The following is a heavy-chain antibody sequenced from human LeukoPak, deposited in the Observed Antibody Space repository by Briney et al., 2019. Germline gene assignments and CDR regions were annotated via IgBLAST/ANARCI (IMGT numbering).Heavy chain of an antibody. CDR1: GFSSTANS. Sequence: PGGSLRLSCAASGFSSTANSMNWVRQAPGRGLEWISYIGPGGDIYYADSVTGRFTVSRDTAKNSLYLQMNGLRVGDTAVYYCARRFDSWGQGTLVTVSS. CDR2: IGPGGDI. J-gene: IGHJ4*02. CDR3: ARRFDS. V-gene: IGHV3-48*01.